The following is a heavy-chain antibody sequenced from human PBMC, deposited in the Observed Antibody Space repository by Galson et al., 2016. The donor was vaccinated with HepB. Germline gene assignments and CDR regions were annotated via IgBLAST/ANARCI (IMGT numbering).Heavy chain of an antibody. J-gene: IGHJ4*02. V-gene: IGHV3-30-3*01. CDR1: GFTFRKYA. Sequence: SLRLSCAVSGFTFRKYAMHWVRQAPGKGLEWVAAISYDGINTYYADSVKGRFTISRDNVKNTLYLKMNSLRADDTAVYYCASSDRSTYYMRSNGLIDYWGQGALVTVSS. CDR2: ISYDGINT. CDR3: ASSDRSTYYMRSNGLIDY. D-gene: IGHD3-22*01.